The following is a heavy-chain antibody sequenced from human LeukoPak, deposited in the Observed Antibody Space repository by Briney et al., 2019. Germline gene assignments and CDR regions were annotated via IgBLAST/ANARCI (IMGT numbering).Heavy chain of an antibody. CDR2: ISWDGGST. CDR1: GFTFDDYT. Sequence: GGSLRLSCAASGFTFDDYTMHWVRQAPGKGLEWVSLISWDGGSTYYADSVKGRFTISRDNSKNSLYLQMNSLRTEDTALYYCAKGYYGGNSVVDYWGQGTLVTVSS. D-gene: IGHD4-23*01. CDR3: AKGYYGGNSVVDY. J-gene: IGHJ4*02. V-gene: IGHV3-43*01.